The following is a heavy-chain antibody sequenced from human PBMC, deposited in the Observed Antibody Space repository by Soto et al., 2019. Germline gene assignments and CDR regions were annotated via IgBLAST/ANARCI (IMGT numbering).Heavy chain of an antibody. D-gene: IGHD6-13*01. Sequence: SETLSLTCTVSGGSISGVNYCWSWIRQPPGKGLEWIGFISYSGSTYYSASLKSRFTISVDTSKNQFSLKLTSVTAAHTAVYYCARVRGNQQLRCFDPWGQGTLVTVSS. J-gene: IGHJ5*02. CDR2: ISYSGST. V-gene: IGHV4-30-4*01. CDR3: ARVRGNQQLRCFDP. CDR1: GGSISGVNYC.